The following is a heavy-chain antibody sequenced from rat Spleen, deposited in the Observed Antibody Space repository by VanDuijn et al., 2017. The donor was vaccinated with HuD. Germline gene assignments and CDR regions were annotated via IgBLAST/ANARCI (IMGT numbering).Heavy chain of an antibody. D-gene: IGHD1-6*01. J-gene: IGHJ2*01. V-gene: IGHV5-25*01. CDR2: ISTSGGNT. CDR3: TRDVYYGSDY. CDR1: GFTFSDYY. Sequence: EVQLVESDGGLVQPGRSLKLSCAASGFTFSDYYMAWVRQAPTKGLEWVASISTSGGNTYYRDSVKGRFTISRDNAKSTLYLQMNSLRSEDTATYYCTRDVYYGSDYWGQGVMVTVSS.